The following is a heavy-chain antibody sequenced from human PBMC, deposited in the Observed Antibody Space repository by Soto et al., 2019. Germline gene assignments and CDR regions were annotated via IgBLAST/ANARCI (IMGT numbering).Heavy chain of an antibody. CDR2: ISGSGGTI. J-gene: IGHJ4*02. D-gene: IGHD6-19*01. Sequence: GGSLRLSCAASGFTFSSYAMSWVRQAPGKGLEWVSAISGSGGTIYYADSVKGRFTISRDNAKNSLYLQMNSLRDEDTAVYYCARVGSGWYGLVDYWGQGTLVTVSS. CDR3: ARVGSGWYGLVDY. CDR1: GFTFSSYA. V-gene: IGHV3-23*01.